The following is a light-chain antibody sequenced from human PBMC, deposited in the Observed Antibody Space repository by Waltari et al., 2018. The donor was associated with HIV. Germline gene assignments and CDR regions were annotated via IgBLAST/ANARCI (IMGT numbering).Light chain of an antibody. J-gene: IGLJ3*02. Sequence: QSALTQPASVSGSPGQSITISCTGNSSDVGSYTLVSWYQQHPGKAPKLMIYEVSKRPSGVSNRFSGSKSGNTASLTISGLQAEDEADYYCCSYTGSSRGVFGGGTKLTVL. CDR1: SSDVGSYTL. V-gene: IGLV2-23*02. CDR3: CSYTGSSRGV. CDR2: EVS.